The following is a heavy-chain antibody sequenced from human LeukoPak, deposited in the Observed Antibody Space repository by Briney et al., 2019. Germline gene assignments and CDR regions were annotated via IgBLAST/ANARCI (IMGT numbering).Heavy chain of an antibody. CDR3: ARGDYGDYGAFDI. CDR1: GGSFSGYY. J-gene: IGHJ3*02. CDR2: INHSGST. V-gene: IGHV4-34*01. D-gene: IGHD4-17*01. Sequence: SETLSLTCAVYGGSFSGYYWSWIRQPPGKGLEGIGEINHSGSTNYNPSLKSRVTISVDTSKNQFSLKLSSVTAADTAVYYCARGDYGDYGAFDIWGQGTMVTVSS.